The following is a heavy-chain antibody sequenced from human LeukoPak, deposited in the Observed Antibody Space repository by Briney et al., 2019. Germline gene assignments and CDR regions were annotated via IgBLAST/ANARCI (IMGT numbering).Heavy chain of an antibody. CDR3: ARDRTKLGITYYFDY. J-gene: IGHJ4*02. V-gene: IGHV4-4*07. CDR1: GGSLSSYY. CDR2: IYTSGST. D-gene: IGHD7-27*01. Sequence: SETLSLTCTVPGGSLSSYYWSWIRQPAGKGLEWIGRIYTSGSTNYNPSLKSRVTISVDTSKNQFSLKLSSVTAADTAVYYCARDRTKLGITYYFDYWGQGTLVTVSS.